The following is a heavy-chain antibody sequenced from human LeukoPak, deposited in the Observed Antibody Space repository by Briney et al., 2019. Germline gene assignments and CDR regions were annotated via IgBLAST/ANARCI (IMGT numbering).Heavy chain of an antibody. D-gene: IGHD1-26*01. CDR2: IYYSGST. CDR3: ASLGRGGSYYYYFGMDV. V-gene: IGHV4-39*01. J-gene: IGHJ6*02. Sequence: PSETLSFTCTVSGGSISSVSYYWGWIRQPPGKGLEWIGSIYYSGSTYYNPSLKSRVTVSVDTSKNQFYLRLSSVTAADTAVYYCASLGRGGSYYYYFGMDVWGQGTTVIVSS. CDR1: GGSISSVSYY.